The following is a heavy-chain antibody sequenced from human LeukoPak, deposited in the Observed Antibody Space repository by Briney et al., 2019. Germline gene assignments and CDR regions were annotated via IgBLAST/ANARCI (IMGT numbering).Heavy chain of an antibody. D-gene: IGHD6-13*01. CDR2: IYYSGST. CDR3: ARVKRGRYSSSWPDY. J-gene: IGHJ4*02. CDR1: GGSISSYY. Sequence: SETLSLTCTVSGGSISSYYWSWIRQPPGKGLEWIGYIYYSGSTNYNPSLKSRVTISVDTSKNQFSLKLSSVTAADTAVYYCARVKRGRYSSSWPDYWGQGTLVTVSS. V-gene: IGHV4-59*01.